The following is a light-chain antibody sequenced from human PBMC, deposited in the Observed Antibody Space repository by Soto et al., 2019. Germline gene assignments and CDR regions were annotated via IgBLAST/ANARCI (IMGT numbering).Light chain of an antibody. V-gene: IGKV3D-15*01. CDR1: QSVSSN. CDR3: LQYNNWPLT. J-gene: IGKJ4*01. CDR2: GAS. Sequence: EIVMTQSPATLSVSPGERATLSCRASQSVSSNLAWYQQKPGQAPRLLIYGASTRATGIPARFSGSGSGTEFTLTISSLQSEDFAIYSCLQYNNWPLTFGGGTKVEIK.